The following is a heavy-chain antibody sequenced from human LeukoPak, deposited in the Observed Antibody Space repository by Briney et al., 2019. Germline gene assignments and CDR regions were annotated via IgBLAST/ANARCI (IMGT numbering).Heavy chain of an antibody. CDR2: IYHSGST. CDR3: ARFRDYKEAFDI. V-gene: IGHV4-38-2*01. J-gene: IGHJ3*02. D-gene: IGHD3-10*01. CDR1: GYSISSGYY. Sequence: NPSETLSLTCAVSGYSISSGYYWGWIRQPPGKGLEWIGSIYHSGSTYYNPSLKSRVTISVDTSKNQFSLKLNSVTAADTAVYYCARFRDYKEAFDIWGQGTMVTVSS.